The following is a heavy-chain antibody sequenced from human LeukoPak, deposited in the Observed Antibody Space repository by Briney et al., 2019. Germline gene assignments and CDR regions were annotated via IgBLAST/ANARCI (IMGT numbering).Heavy chain of an antibody. J-gene: IGHJ4*02. Sequence: GGSLRLSCAASGFTVSRNYMSWVRQAPGKGLEWVAFIRYDGSNKYYADSVKGRFTISRDNSKNTLYLQMNSLRAEDTAVYYCAKIPYYDFWSGLFYDYWGQGTLVTVSS. V-gene: IGHV3-30*02. CDR1: GFTVSRNY. D-gene: IGHD3-3*01. CDR3: AKIPYYDFWSGLFYDY. CDR2: IRYDGSNK.